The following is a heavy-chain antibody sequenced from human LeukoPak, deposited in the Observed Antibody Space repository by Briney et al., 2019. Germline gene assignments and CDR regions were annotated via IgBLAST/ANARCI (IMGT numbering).Heavy chain of an antibody. Sequence: ASVKVSCKASGYTFTSYDINWVRQATGQGLEWMGWMNPNSGNTGYAQKFQGRVTMTRNTSISTAYMELSSRRSEDTAVYYCATEGPGGVRGAPPLDYWGQGTLVTVSS. J-gene: IGHJ4*02. CDR1: GYTFTSYD. CDR2: MNPNSGNT. D-gene: IGHD3-10*01. V-gene: IGHV1-8*01. CDR3: ATEGPGGVRGAPPLDY.